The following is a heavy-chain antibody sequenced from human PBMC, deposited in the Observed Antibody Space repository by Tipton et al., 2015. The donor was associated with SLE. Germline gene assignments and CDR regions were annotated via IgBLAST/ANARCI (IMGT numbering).Heavy chain of an antibody. D-gene: IGHD5-24*01. J-gene: IGHJ6*03. Sequence: TLSLTCTVSGGSISSSSYYWAWIRQPPGKGLEWIGSFYYTGSTYYNPSLKSRVTISVDTSKNQFSLNLNSVTDADTAVYYCARDREMAANYYYYLDVWGKGTTVTVSS. CDR1: GGSISSSSYY. V-gene: IGHV4-39*07. CDR3: ARDREMAANYYYYLDV. CDR2: FYYTGST.